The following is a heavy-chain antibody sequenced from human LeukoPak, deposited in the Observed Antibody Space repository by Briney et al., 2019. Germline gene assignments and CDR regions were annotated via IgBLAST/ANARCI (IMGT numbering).Heavy chain of an antibody. J-gene: IGHJ5*02. CDR2: ISDSGTNT. D-gene: IGHD5-24*01. CDR3: ARDPPRWGIGSQNWFDP. Sequence: GGSLRLSCEASGFNFRNYAMSWVRQAPGKGLEWISVISDSGTNTYYVESVEGRFIISRDNSNSILFLQLNNVKAEDTATYYCARDPPRWGIGSQNWFDPWGQGSLVTVSS. CDR1: GFNFRNYA. V-gene: IGHV3-23*01.